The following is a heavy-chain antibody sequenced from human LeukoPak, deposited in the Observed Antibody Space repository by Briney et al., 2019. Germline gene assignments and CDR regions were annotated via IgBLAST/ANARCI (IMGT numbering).Heavy chain of an antibody. V-gene: IGHV3-23*01. CDR3: AKERPYDYVWEP. CDR1: GFTFSSHA. J-gene: IGHJ5*02. CDR2: TGGSGGST. D-gene: IGHD3-16*01. Sequence: PGGSLRLSCAASGFTFSSHAMTWVRQAPGKGLEWVSATGGSGGSTYYAESVKGRFTISRDNSKNTVYLEMNSLRAEDAAVYYCAKERPYDYVWEPWGQGTLVTVSS.